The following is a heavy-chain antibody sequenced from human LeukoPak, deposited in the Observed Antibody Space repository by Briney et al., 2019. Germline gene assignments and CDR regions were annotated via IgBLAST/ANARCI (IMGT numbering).Heavy chain of an antibody. Sequence: GGSLRLSRAASGFTFSSYSMNWVRQAPGKGLEWVSSISSSSSYIYYADSVKGRFTISRDNAKNSLYLQMNSLRAEDTAVYYCARFIRYCSSTSCQTEYYYYYGMDVWGQGTTVTVSS. D-gene: IGHD2-2*01. V-gene: IGHV3-21*01. J-gene: IGHJ6*02. CDR1: GFTFSSYS. CDR3: ARFIRYCSSTSCQTEYYYYYGMDV. CDR2: ISSSSSYI.